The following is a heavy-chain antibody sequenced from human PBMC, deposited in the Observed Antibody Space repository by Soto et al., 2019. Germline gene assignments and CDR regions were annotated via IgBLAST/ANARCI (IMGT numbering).Heavy chain of an antibody. Sequence: PGGSLRLSCAASGFTFSSYAMSWVRQAPGKGLEWVSAISGSGGSTYYADSVKGRFTISRDNSKNTLYLQMNSLRAEDTAVYYCAKDRKVRGFTSYYFDYWGQGTLVTVSS. V-gene: IGHV3-23*01. CDR3: AKDRKVRGFTSYYFDY. CDR1: GFTFSSYA. D-gene: IGHD3-10*01. J-gene: IGHJ4*02. CDR2: ISGSGGST.